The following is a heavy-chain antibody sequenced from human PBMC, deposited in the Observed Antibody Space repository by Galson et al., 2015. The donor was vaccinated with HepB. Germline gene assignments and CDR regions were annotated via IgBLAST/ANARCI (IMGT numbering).Heavy chain of an antibody. J-gene: IGHJ6*02. CDR1: GFTFSDYY. CDR2: ISGSSSFT. CDR3: ARAVAPSGYYYYGMDV. D-gene: IGHD1-1*01. V-gene: IGHV3-11*05. Sequence: SLRLSCAASGFTFSDYYMSWVRQAPGKGLEWVSYISGSSSFTNYTDPVRGRFTVSRDNAKKSLFLQMNSLRAEDTAVYYCARAVAPSGYYYYGMDVWGRGTTVTVSS.